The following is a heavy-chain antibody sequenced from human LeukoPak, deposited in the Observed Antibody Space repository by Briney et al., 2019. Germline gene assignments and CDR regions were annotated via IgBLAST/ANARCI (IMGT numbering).Heavy chain of an antibody. CDR3: ARDSGVGYFDY. Sequence: ASVKVSCKASGYTFTNYYMHWVRQAPGQGLEWMGIINPSGGSTSYAQKFQGRVTMTRDTSTSTVYMELSSLRSEDTAVYYCARDSGVGYFDYWGQGTLVTVSS. J-gene: IGHJ4*02. D-gene: IGHD3-3*01. CDR1: GYTFTNYY. V-gene: IGHV1-46*01. CDR2: INPSGGST.